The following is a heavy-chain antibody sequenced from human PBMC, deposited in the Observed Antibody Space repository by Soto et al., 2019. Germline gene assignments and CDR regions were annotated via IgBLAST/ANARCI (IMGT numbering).Heavy chain of an antibody. J-gene: IGHJ5*02. CDR2: IYYSGST. Sequence: PSETLSLTCTVSGGSISSGGYYWSWIRQHPGKGLEWIGYIYYSGSTYYNPSLKSRVTISVDTSKNQFSLKLSSVTAADTAVYYCARVRGAAAGRGSWFDPWGQGTLVTVS. D-gene: IGHD6-13*01. CDR3: ARVRGAAAGRGSWFDP. CDR1: GGSISSGGYY. V-gene: IGHV4-31*03.